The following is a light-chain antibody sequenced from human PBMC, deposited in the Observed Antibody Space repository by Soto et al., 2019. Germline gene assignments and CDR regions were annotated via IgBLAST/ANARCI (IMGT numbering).Light chain of an antibody. Sequence: QPVLTQPPSVSGAPGQRVTISCTGSSSNIGAGYDVHWYQQLPGTAPKLLVHGNSNRPSGVPDRFSGSKSGTSASLAITGLQAADEGDYYCQSYDSSLRNWVLFGGGTKLTVL. V-gene: IGLV1-40*01. CDR1: SSNIGAGYD. CDR3: QSYDSSLRNWVL. J-gene: IGLJ2*01. CDR2: GNS.